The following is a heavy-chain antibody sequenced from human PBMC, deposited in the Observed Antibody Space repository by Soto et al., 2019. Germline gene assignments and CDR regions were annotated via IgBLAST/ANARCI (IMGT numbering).Heavy chain of an antibody. D-gene: IGHD3-10*01. CDR2: INHSGST. V-gene: IGHV4-34*01. Sequence: SGTLSLTIAVYGGSLSGYYWSWISQPTGKGLEWIGEINHSGSTNYNPSLKSRVTISVDTSKNQFSLKLSSVTAADTAVYYCAICKGVRTYYYYSGMDVWAQGTPVTVSS. J-gene: IGHJ6*02. CDR1: GGSLSGYY. CDR3: AICKGVRTYYYYSGMDV.